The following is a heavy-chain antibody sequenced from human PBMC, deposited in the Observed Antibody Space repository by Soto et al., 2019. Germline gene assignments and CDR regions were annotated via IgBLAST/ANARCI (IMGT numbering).Heavy chain of an antibody. Sequence: GASVKVSCKASGGTFSSYTISWVRQAPGQGLEWMGRIIPILGIANYAQKFQGRVTITADKSTSTAYMELSSLRSEDTAVYYCARTGVGDCSGGSCYAGAFDIWGQGKMVTVSS. D-gene: IGHD2-15*01. CDR2: IIPILGIA. J-gene: IGHJ3*02. V-gene: IGHV1-69*02. CDR1: GGTFSSYT. CDR3: ARTGVGDCSGGSCYAGAFDI.